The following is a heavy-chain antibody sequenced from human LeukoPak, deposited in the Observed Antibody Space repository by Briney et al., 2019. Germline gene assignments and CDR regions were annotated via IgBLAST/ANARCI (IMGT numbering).Heavy chain of an antibody. J-gene: IGHJ5*02. CDR3: GRLST. V-gene: IGHV3-53*04. D-gene: IGHD2-2*01. CDR1: GFTVSSTY. CDR2: IDSGGST. Sequence: GGSLRLSCAVSGFTVSSTYVNWVRQAPGKGLEWVSVIDSGGSTFYADSVKGRFTISRHNSKNSLYLQMNSLRPEDPALYYCGRLSTWGKGTLVTVSS.